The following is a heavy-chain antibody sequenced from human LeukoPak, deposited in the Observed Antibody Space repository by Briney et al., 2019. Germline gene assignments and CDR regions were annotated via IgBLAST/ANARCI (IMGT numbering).Heavy chain of an antibody. V-gene: IGHV3-72*01. J-gene: IGHJ4*02. CDR2: SRDKAHSHTT. D-gene: IGHD2-8*01. CDR3: VRTFNGTWAHFDY. CDR1: GFTFSDHY. Sequence: GGSLRLSCAASGFTFSDHYMDWVRQAPGKRLEWVGRSRDKAHSHTTEYAASVKGRFTVSRDDSQSSLYQQMNSLKIEDTAVYYCVRTFNGTWAHFDYWGQGTLVTVSS.